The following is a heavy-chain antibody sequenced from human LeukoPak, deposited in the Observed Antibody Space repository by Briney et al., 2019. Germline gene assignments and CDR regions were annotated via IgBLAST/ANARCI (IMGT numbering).Heavy chain of an antibody. CDR1: GYTLTELS. CDR2: FDPEDGET. D-gene: IGHD2-2*01. Sequence: ASVKVSCKVSGYTLTELSMHWVRQAPGKGLEWMGGFDPEDGETVYAQKFQGRVTMTEDTSTDTAYMELSSLRSEDTAVYYCATGGTDCSSTSCFLDYWGQGTLVTVSS. J-gene: IGHJ4*02. V-gene: IGHV1-24*01. CDR3: ATGGTDCSSTSCFLDY.